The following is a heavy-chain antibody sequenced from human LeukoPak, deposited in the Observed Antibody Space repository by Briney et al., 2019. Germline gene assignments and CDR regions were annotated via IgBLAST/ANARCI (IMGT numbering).Heavy chain of an antibody. Sequence: GGSLRLSCAASRVTFSNYAMTWVRQAPGKGLEWVAGISGSGGGTYYADSVKGRFTISRNNSRNTLYLQMNSLRAEDTAVYYCAKTPLSIAAAGSIRIFDYWGQGTLVTVSS. J-gene: IGHJ4*02. CDR1: RVTFSNYA. D-gene: IGHD6-13*01. CDR2: ISGSGGGT. V-gene: IGHV3-23*01. CDR3: AKTPLSIAAAGSIRIFDY.